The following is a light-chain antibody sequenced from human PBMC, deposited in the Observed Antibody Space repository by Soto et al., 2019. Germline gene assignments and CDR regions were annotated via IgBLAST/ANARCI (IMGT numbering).Light chain of an antibody. J-gene: IGKJ4*01. V-gene: IGKV4-1*01. CDR3: QQYYSTPFT. Sequence: DIVMTQSTDSLALSLCESSTINCKSSQSVLYSSNNKNYLAWYQQKPGQPPKLLIYWASTRESGVPDRFSGSGSGTDFTLTISSLQAEDVAVYYCQQYYSTPFTFGGGTKVDI. CDR2: WAS. CDR1: QSVLYSSNNKNY.